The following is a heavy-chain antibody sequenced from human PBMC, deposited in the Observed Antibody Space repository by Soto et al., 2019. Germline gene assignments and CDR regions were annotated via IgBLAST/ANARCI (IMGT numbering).Heavy chain of an antibody. CDR2: INPNSGGT. CDR1: GYTFTGYS. J-gene: IGHJ4*02. Sequence: QVQLVQSGAEVKKPGASVKVSCKASGYTFTGYSMHWVRQAPAQGLEWMGWINPNSGGTNYAQKFQGGVNMTRDTAISTTYIELGSLRSDDTAVYYCARSLKGCDDYDSSRYWPLDYWGQGTLVTVSS. V-gene: IGHV1-2*02. CDR3: ARSLKGCDDYDSSRYWPLDY. D-gene: IGHD3-22*01.